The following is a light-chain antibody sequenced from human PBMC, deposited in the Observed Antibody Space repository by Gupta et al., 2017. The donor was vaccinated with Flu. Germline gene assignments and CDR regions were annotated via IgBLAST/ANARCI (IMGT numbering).Light chain of an antibody. V-gene: IGLV1-44*01. CDR3: AAWDDSLNGWV. CDR1: NSNIGINA. CDR2: SNN. Sequence: QSILTQSPSASGTPGQGVTISCSGSNSNIGINAVNWYQQLPGTAPKLFIHSNNQRPSRVPDRFSGSKSGTSASLAVSGLQSEDEAYYYCAAWDDSLNGWVFGGGTKLTVL. J-gene: IGLJ3*02.